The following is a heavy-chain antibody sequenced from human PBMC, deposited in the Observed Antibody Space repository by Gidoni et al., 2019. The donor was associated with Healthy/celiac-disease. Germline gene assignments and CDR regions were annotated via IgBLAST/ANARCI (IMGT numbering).Heavy chain of an antibody. Sequence: LRLSCAASGFTFSSYWMSWVRQAPGKGLEWVANIKQDGSEKYYVDSVKGRFTISRDNAKNSPYLQMNSLRAEDTAVYYCARTGGYSYVPYYYYGMDVWGQGTTVTVSS. J-gene: IGHJ6*02. D-gene: IGHD5-18*01. CDR1: GFTFSSYW. CDR2: IKQDGSEK. V-gene: IGHV3-7*01. CDR3: ARTGGYSYVPYYYYGMDV.